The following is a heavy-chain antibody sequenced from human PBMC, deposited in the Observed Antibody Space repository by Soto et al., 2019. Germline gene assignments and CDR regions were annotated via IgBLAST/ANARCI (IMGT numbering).Heavy chain of an antibody. CDR1: GFTFSNYA. V-gene: IGHV3-23*01. J-gene: IGHJ5*02. CDR3: AKGPSILYHSDGYYMSWFDP. D-gene: IGHD3-22*01. CDR2: IAGSGGST. Sequence: EVQLLESGGGLVQPGGSLRLSCAASGFTFSNYAMTWVRQAAGKGLEWVSLIAGSGGSTYYADSVKGRFAISRDNSKTTRYLQMNSLRAEDTAVYYCAKGPSILYHSDGYYMSWFDPGGQGTLVTVSS.